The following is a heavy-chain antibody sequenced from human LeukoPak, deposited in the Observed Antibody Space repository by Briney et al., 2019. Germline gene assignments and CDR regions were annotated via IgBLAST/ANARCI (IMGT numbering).Heavy chain of an antibody. D-gene: IGHD3-3*01. J-gene: IGHJ3*02. CDR3: AGTTYYDFWSGHRAFDI. CDR1: GGTFSSYA. Sequence: GASVKVSCKASGGTFSSYAISWVRQAPGQGLEWMGGIIPIFGTANYAQKFQGRVTITADESTSTAYMELSSLRSEDTAVYYCAGTTYYDFWSGHRAFDIWGQGTMVTVSS. CDR2: IIPIFGTA. V-gene: IGHV1-69*13.